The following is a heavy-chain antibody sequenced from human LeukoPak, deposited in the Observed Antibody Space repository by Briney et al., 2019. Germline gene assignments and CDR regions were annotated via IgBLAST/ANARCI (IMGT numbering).Heavy chain of an antibody. CDR1: GCTFSSYW. V-gene: IGHV3-7*04. CDR2: IKQDGSEK. J-gene: IGHJ4*02. CDR3: GRFTRSGDSVY. D-gene: IGHD7-27*01. Sequence: GGSLRLSCAASGCTFSSYWMSWVRQAPGKGLEWVANIKQDGSEKQYVDSVKGRFAISRDNAENSLYLQMNSLKAEDTAVYYCGRFTRSGDSVYWGQGTLVTVSS.